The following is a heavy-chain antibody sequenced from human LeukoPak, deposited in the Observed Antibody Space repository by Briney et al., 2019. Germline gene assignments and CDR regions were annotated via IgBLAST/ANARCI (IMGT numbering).Heavy chain of an antibody. V-gene: IGHV3-23*01. D-gene: IGHD6-19*01. CDR1: GFTFSSYA. CDR2: LSGSGGST. J-gene: IGHJ4*02. Sequence: GGSLRLSCAASGFTFSSYAMSWVRQAPGKGLEWVSALSGSGGSTFYADSVKGRFTISRDNSKNTLYLQMNSLRAEDTAVYYCVEALGSGWYMDYWGQGTLVTVSS. CDR3: VEALGSGWYMDY.